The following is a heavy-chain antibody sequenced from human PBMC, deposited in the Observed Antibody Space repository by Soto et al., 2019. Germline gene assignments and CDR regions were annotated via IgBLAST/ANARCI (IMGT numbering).Heavy chain of an antibody. CDR2: ISTTNGRT. CDR3: ARVTGRSGWYDLGNWCDP. CDR1: GYTFTTYG. D-gene: IGHD6-19*01. J-gene: IGHJ5*01. Sequence: QVQLVQSGAEVKKPGASVKVSCKATGYTFTTYGISWMRQAPGQGLEWMGWISTTNGRTRYAQKFQGRVTMTTDTSTTTAYMDLRSLRSDDTAVYYCARVTGRSGWYDLGNWCDPWGQGTLVIVSS. V-gene: IGHV1-18*01.